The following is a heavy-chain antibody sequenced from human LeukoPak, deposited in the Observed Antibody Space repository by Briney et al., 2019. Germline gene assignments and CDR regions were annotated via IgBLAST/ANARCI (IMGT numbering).Heavy chain of an antibody. CDR1: GGSISSYY. CDR3: ARDVFGGV. CDR2: IYYSGST. D-gene: IGHD4-23*01. J-gene: IGHJ3*01. V-gene: IGHV4-59*01. Sequence: SETLFLTCTVAGGSISSYYWSWIRQPPGKGLEWIGYIYYSGSTNYNPSLKSRVTISVDTSKNQFSLKLSSVTAADTAVYYCARDVFGGVWGQGTMVTVSS.